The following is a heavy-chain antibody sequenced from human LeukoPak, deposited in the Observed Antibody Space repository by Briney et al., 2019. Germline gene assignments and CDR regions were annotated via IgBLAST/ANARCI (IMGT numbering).Heavy chain of an antibody. CDR1: GFTFSKYW. CDR2: IRPVGSDD. D-gene: IGHD4-11*01. V-gene: IGHV3-7*01. J-gene: IGHJ4*02. Sequence: GGSLRLSCAASGFTFSKYWLSWVPDAPGKGLEGGASIRPVGSDDYYMDSAKGRFTISRDNAENSLYLQMSSLRAEDTAVYYCARLMGGVTTYDYWGQGTLVTVSS. CDR3: ARLMGGVTTYDY.